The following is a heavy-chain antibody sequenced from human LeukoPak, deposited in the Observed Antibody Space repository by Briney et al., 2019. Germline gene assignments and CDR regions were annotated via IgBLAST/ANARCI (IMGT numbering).Heavy chain of an antibody. CDR1: GGSFSGYY. CDR3: ARGIGNCSSTSCSQWWFDP. V-gene: IGHV4-34*01. Sequence: SETLSLTCAVYGGSFSGYYWSWIRQPSGKGLEWIGEINHSGSTNYNPSLKSRVTISVDTSKNQFSLKLSSVTAADTAVYYCARGIGNCSSTSCSQWWFDPWGQGTLVTVSS. J-gene: IGHJ5*02. D-gene: IGHD2-2*01. CDR2: INHSGST.